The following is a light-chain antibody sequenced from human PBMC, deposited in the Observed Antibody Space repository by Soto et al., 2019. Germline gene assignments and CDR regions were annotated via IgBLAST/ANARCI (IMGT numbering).Light chain of an antibody. CDR3: SSYAGKNISLV. CDR2: GVT. J-gene: IGLJ1*01. V-gene: IGLV2-8*01. Sequence: QAALTQPPSASGSPGQSVTISCYGTSNDIGGFKDVSWYQQHPGKAPKLMIDGVTERRSGVPDRFSGSKSGNTASLTVSVLQADDEADYYCSSYAGKNISLVFGTGTKLTVL. CDR1: SNDIGGFKD.